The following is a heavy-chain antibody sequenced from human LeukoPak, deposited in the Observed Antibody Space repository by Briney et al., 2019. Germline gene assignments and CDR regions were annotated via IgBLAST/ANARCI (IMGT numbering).Heavy chain of an antibody. CDR2: INPNSGGT. CDR1: GYTFTDYY. D-gene: IGHD1-26*01. J-gene: IGHJ4*02. Sequence: ASVKVSCKASGYTFTDYYMHWVRQAPGQGLEWMGWINPNSGGTNYAQKFQGRVTMTRDTSISTAYMELSRLRSDDTAVYYCARWLRIGQLSYYYFDYWGQGTLVTVSS. V-gene: IGHV1-2*02. CDR3: ARWLRIGQLSYYYFDY.